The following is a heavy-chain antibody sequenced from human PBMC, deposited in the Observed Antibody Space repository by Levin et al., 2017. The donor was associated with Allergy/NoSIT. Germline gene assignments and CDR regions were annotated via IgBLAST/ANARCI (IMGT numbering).Heavy chain of an antibody. CDR2: IYPGDSDT. Sequence: KVSCKGSGYTFTSYWIGWVRQMPGKGLEWMGIIYPGDSDTRYSPSFQGQVTISADKSINTAYLQWSSLKASDTAIYYCARHYGSGTYSPEYWGQGTQVTVSS. CDR1: GYTFTSYW. D-gene: IGHD3-10*01. J-gene: IGHJ4*02. V-gene: IGHV5-51*01. CDR3: ARHYGSGTYSPEY.